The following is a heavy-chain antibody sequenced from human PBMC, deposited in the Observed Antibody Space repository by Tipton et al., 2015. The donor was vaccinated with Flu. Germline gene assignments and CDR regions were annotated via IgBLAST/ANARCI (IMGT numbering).Heavy chain of an antibody. J-gene: IGHJ4*02. Sequence: TLSLTCPVSGYSISSGYYWGCIRQPPGKGLEWIGSIYRSGSPYYNPSLKSRVTMSLDRSKNQFSLKLSSVTAADTAVYYCTRQRTVMVTDFWGQGSLVTVSS. V-gene: IGHV4-38-2*01. CDR2: IYRSGSP. CDR1: GYSISSGYY. D-gene: IGHD5-18*01. CDR3: TRQRTVMVTDF.